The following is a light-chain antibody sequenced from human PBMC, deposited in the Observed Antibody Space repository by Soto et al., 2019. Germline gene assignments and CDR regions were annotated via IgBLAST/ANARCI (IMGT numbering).Light chain of an antibody. Sequence: DIQMTQSPSSLSASVGDRVTITCRASQNINSYLNWYQQKPGRAPKLLIYAASSLQSGVPSRFSGSGSGTEFTLTISSLQPEDFAVYYCQQPYIIPPTFGQGTTLEIK. J-gene: IGKJ1*01. CDR2: AAS. V-gene: IGKV1-39*01. CDR3: QQPYIIPPT. CDR1: QNINSY.